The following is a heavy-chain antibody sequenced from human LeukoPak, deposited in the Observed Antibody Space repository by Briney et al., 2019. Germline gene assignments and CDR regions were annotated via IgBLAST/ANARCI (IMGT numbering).Heavy chain of an antibody. CDR2: ISYDGSNK. D-gene: IGHD6-25*01. CDR3: ARAGIAAYYYGMDV. J-gene: IGHJ6*02. V-gene: IGHV3-30-3*01. Sequence: PGRSLRLSCAASGFTFSSYAMHWVRQAPGKGLEWVAVISYDGSNKYYADSVKGRFTISRDNSKNTLYLQMNSLRAEDTAVYYCARAGIAAYYYGMDVWGQGTTVTVSS. CDR1: GFTFSSYA.